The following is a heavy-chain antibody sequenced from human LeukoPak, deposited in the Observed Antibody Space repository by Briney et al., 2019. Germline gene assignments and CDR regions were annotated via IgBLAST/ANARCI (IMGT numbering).Heavy chain of an antibody. J-gene: IGHJ4*02. Sequence: GESLKISCKTSGYSFPSYWIAWVRQMPGKGLEWIGAIYPGDSDARYSSSFQGQVTISADKSISTAYLQWSSLKASGTAMYYCARQFGGNSEFDYWGQGTLVTVSS. D-gene: IGHD4-23*01. CDR2: IYPGDSDA. V-gene: IGHV5-51*01. CDR3: ARQFGGNSEFDY. CDR1: GYSFPSYW.